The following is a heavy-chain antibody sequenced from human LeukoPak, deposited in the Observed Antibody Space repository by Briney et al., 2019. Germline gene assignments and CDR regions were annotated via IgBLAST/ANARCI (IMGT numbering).Heavy chain of an antibody. CDR2: ISSNGGST. CDR1: GFTFSSYA. J-gene: IGHJ3*02. V-gene: IGHV3-64*01. D-gene: IGHD7-27*01. Sequence: PGGSLRLSCAASGFTFSSYAMHWVRQAPGKGLEYVSAISSNGGSTYYANSVKGRFTISRDNSKNTLYVQMNSLRAEDTAVYYCAKAFRTGDEEYVFDIWGQGTMVTVSS. CDR3: AKAFRTGDEEYVFDI.